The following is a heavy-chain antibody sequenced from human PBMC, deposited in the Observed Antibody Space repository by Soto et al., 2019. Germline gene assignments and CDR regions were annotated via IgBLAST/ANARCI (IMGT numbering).Heavy chain of an antibody. J-gene: IGHJ4*02. CDR1: GFNFDNYG. Sequence: GGSLRLSCQASGFNFDNYGMHWVRQAPGKGLEWVAVISYDGSNKYYADSVKGRFTISRDNSKNTLSLHLNTLKPEDTAVYHCAKDRVGGTFYTPLGFWGQGTLVTVSS. D-gene: IGHD1-7*01. CDR3: AKDRVGGTFYTPLGF. CDR2: ISYDGSNK. V-gene: IGHV3-30*18.